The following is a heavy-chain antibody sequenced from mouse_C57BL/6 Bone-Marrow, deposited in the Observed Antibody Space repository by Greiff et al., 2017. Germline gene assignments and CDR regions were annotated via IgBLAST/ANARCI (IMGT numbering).Heavy chain of an antibody. CDR3: ARCNYDYDGSTWFAY. V-gene: IGHV1-4*01. J-gene: IGHJ3*01. CDR1: GYTFTSYT. D-gene: IGHD2-4*01. Sequence: VQLQQSGAELARPGASVKMSCKASGYTFTSYTMHWVKQRPGQGLEWIGYINPSSGYTKYNQKFKDKATLTADKSSSTAYMQLSSLTSEDSAVYYCARCNYDYDGSTWFAYWGQGTLVTVSA. CDR2: INPSSGYT.